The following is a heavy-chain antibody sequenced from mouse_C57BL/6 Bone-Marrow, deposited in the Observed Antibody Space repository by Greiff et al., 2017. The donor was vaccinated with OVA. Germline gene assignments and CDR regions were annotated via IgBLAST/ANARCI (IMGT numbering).Heavy chain of an antibody. J-gene: IGHJ2*01. CDR2: IYPGSGST. D-gene: IGHD1-1*01. CDR3: ARWNYGSSYDY. V-gene: IGHV1-55*01. Sequence: QVQLQQPGAELVKPGASVKMSCKASGYTFTSYWITWVKQRPGQGLEWIGDIYPGSGSTTYNEKFKSKATLTVATSSSTAYMQLRRLPSEASAVXDDARWNYGSSYDYWGQGTTLTVSA. CDR1: GYTFTSYW.